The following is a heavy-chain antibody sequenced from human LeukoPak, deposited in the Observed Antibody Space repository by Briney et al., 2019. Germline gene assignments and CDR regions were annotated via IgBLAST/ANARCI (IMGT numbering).Heavy chain of an antibody. V-gene: IGHV1-18*01. D-gene: IGHD6-19*01. Sequence: ASVRVSCKASGYLFINYGISWLRQAPGQGLECMGWISPYSGNTDYAQKLQGRVTMTTDTSTTTAYMGLRSPRFDDTAVYYCARTSGVSVAGSPYYFDFWGQGTLISVSS. J-gene: IGHJ4*02. CDR2: ISPYSGNT. CDR3: ARTSGVSVAGSPYYFDF. CDR1: GYLFINYG.